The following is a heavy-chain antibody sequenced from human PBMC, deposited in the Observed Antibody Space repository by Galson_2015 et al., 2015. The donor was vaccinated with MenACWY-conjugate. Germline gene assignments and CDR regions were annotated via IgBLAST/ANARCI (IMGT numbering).Heavy chain of an antibody. D-gene: IGHD3-22*01. J-gene: IGHJ1*01. CDR3: ARGVYDSSGYYFP. CDR2: ISSSGNTI. Sequence: SLRLSCAASGFTFSSYDMNWVRQAPGKGLEWVSCISSSGNTIYYADSVKGRFTISRDNAKNSLYLQMNSLRAEDTAVYYCARGVYDSSGYYFPWGQGTLVTVSS. CDR1: GFTFSSYD. V-gene: IGHV3-48*03.